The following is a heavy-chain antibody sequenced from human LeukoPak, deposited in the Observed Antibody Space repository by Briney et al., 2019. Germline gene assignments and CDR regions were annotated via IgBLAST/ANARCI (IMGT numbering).Heavy chain of an antibody. D-gene: IGHD1-26*01. V-gene: IGHV3-21*01. CDR3: VREAAATLFDY. Sequence: GGSLRLSCAASGFTFSSYTMNWVRQAPGKGLEWVSSISSSSSYIYYADSVKGRFTISRDNAKNSLYLQMNSLRAEDTAVYYCVREAAATLFDYWGQGTLVTVSS. J-gene: IGHJ4*02. CDR1: GFTFSSYT. CDR2: ISSSSSYI.